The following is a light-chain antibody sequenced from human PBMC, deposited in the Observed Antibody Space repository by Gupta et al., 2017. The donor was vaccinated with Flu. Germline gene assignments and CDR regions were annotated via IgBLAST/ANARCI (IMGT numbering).Light chain of an antibody. Sequence: EIVLTQSPGTLSLSPGERATRSCRASQSVSSSYLAWYQQKPGQAPRLLTYGASSRATGIPDRYSGSGSGTDFTLTISRLEPEDFAVYYCQQDGSSPGGFTFGPGTKVDIK. CDR3: QQDGSSPGGFT. V-gene: IGKV3-20*01. CDR2: GAS. J-gene: IGKJ3*01. CDR1: QSVSSSY.